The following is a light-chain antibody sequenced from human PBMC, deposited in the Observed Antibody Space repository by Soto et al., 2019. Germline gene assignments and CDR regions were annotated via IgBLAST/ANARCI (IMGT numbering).Light chain of an antibody. CDR2: KAS. CDR3: QQYNSYGT. J-gene: IGKJ1*01. CDR1: QSISSW. Sequence: DIQMTQSPSTLSASVGDRVTITCRASQSISSWLAWYQQKPGKAPKLLIYKASSLESGVPSRFSGSGSGTELTLTISSLQPDDFATYYCQQYNSYGTFGQGTKVEIK. V-gene: IGKV1-5*03.